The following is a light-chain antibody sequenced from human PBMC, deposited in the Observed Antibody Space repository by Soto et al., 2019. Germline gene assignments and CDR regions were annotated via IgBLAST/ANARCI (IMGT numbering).Light chain of an antibody. Sequence: DIHMTQSPSSLSASVGDRVIITCRASQDIHNRLGWYQQKPEKARKSLIYRASNLQSGVPSRFSGSGSGTEFTLTINNLQPEDFATYFCQQYDDYPLTFGGGTKVEI. CDR1: QDIHNR. V-gene: IGKV1D-16*01. J-gene: IGKJ4*01. CDR2: RAS. CDR3: QQYDDYPLT.